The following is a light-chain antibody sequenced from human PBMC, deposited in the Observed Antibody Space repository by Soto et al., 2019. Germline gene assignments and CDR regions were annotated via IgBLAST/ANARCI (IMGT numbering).Light chain of an antibody. CDR1: SSDVGGYNY. V-gene: IGLV2-14*01. CDR2: DVS. CDR3: RSYTTSSSRV. J-gene: IGLJ1*01. Sequence: QSVLTRPASVSGSPGQSITISCTGTSSDVGGYNYVSWYQQHPGKAPKLMIYDVSNRPSGVSNRFSGSKPGNTASLTISGLQAEDEADYYCRSYTTSSSRVFGTGTKVTVL.